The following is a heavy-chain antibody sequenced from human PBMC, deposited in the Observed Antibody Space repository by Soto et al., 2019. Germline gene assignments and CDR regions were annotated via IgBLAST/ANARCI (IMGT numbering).Heavy chain of an antibody. CDR1: GTTFSNYA. Sequence: QVRLVQSGAEVKKTGSSVKVSCKASGTTFSNYAIGWVRQAPGQGLEWMGGIILPFGTPNYAQKFQGRVTITADESMTTAFMELRGLRSEVTAVYFCVRGPDYEGYFDYWGQGTLVTVSS. V-gene: IGHV1-69*12. CDR2: IILPFGTP. J-gene: IGHJ4*02. D-gene: IGHD3-22*01. CDR3: VRGPDYEGYFDY.